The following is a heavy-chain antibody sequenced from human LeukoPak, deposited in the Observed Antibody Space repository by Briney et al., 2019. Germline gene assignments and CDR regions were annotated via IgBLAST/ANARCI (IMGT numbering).Heavy chain of an antibody. Sequence: GGSLRLSCAASGFTVSSYYMSWVRQAPGMGLEWGSINYSGERTVYADYVKDRFNISRDNSKSTLYLQMNSLRAEDTAVYYCARDARRVDLANNCSHCRMDVWGQGTTVTVSS. CDR2: NYSGERT. CDR3: ARDARRVDLANNCSHCRMDV. V-gene: IGHV3-66*01. J-gene: IGHJ6*02. D-gene: IGHD2-21*01. CDR1: GFTVSSYY.